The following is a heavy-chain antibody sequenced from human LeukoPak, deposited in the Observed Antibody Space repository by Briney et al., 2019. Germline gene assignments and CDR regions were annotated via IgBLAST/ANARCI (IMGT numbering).Heavy chain of an antibody. Sequence: SETLSLTCAVYGGSLSGYYWSWIRQPPGKGLEWIGEINHSGSTNYNPSLKSRVTISVDTSKNQFSLKLSSVTAADTAVYYCARANGYSHGGFDYWGQGTLVTVSS. D-gene: IGHD5-18*01. CDR1: GGSLSGYY. V-gene: IGHV4-34*01. CDR2: INHSGST. CDR3: ARANGYSHGGFDY. J-gene: IGHJ4*02.